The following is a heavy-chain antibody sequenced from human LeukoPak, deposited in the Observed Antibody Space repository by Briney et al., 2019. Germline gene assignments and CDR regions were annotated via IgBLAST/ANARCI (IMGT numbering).Heavy chain of an antibody. Sequence: SETLSLTCAVSGGSISSSSYYWGWIRQPPGKGLEWIGSIYYSGSTYYNPSLKSRVTISVDTSKNQFSLKLSSVTAADTAVYYCARVGPTIVGATTATFDIWGQGTMVTVSS. CDR2: IYYSGST. V-gene: IGHV4-39*01. J-gene: IGHJ3*02. D-gene: IGHD1-26*01. CDR3: ARVGPTIVGATTATFDI. CDR1: GGSISSSSYY.